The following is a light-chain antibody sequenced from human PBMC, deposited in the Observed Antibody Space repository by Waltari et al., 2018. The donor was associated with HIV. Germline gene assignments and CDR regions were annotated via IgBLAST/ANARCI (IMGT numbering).Light chain of an antibody. Sequence: QSALTQPASVSGSPGKSITTSCIGSSSDIGAYNFVSWYQQRPGKAPKLMIYEVSDRPSGSSNRFSGSKSGITASLTISGLQADDEADYYCCSCPRSGIRYVFGTGTKVTVL. CDR1: SSDIGAYNF. CDR3: CSCPRSGIRYV. V-gene: IGLV2-14*01. CDR2: EVS. J-gene: IGLJ1*01.